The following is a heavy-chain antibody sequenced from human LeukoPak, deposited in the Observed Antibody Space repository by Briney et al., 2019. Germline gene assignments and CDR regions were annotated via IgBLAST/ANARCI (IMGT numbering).Heavy chain of an antibody. CDR1: GGSIYSGGYY. Sequence: TPSQTLSLTCTVSGGSIYSGGYYWSWIRQHPGKGLEWIGYIYYTGSTYYNPSLKSRVAISVDTSKNQFSLKLSSVTAADTAVYYCARGGAILTGYYYLDYWGQGTLVTVSS. V-gene: IGHV4-31*03. CDR2: IYYTGST. D-gene: IGHD3-9*01. CDR3: ARGGAILTGYYYLDY. J-gene: IGHJ4*02.